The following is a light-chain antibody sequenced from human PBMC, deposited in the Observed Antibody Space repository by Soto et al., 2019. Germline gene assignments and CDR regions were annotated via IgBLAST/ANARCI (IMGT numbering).Light chain of an antibody. CDR1: SSDVGSYNL. CDR2: EGS. Sequence: ALTQPASVSGSPGQSITISCTGTSSDVGSYNLVSWYQQHPGKDPKLMIYEGSKRPSGVSNRFSGSKSGNTASLTISGLQAEDEADYYCCSYAGSSSHVVFGGGTKLTVL. CDR3: CSYAGSSSHVV. V-gene: IGLV2-23*01. J-gene: IGLJ2*01.